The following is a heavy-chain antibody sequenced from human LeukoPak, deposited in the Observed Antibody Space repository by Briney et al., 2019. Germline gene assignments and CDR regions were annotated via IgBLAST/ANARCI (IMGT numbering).Heavy chain of an antibody. CDR2: ITGSGGGT. V-gene: IGHV3-23*01. J-gene: IGHJ4*02. D-gene: IGHD3-10*01. Sequence: GGSLRLSCAASGFTFSTYAMTWVRQAPGKGLEWVSAITGSGGGTYYADSVKGRFTISRDNSKNTLYLQMNSLRAEDTAVYYCARDQRRFGELLRFDYWGQGTLVTVSS. CDR1: GFTFSTYA. CDR3: ARDQRRFGELLRFDY.